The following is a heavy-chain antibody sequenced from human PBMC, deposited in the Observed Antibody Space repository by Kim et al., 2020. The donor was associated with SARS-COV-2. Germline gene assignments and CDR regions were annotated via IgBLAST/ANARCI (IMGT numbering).Heavy chain of an antibody. Sequence: GGSLRLSCAASGFTFSSYAMHWVRQAPGKGLEWVAVISYDGSTKYYADSVKGRFTISRDNSNNSLYLQMNSLRAEDTAVYYCARATVAGTRGFYGYYYGIDVWGQGTTVTVSS. V-gene: IGHV3-30*04. CDR3: ARATVAGTRGFYGYYYGIDV. D-gene: IGHD6-19*01. CDR1: GFTFSSYA. CDR2: ISYDGSTK. J-gene: IGHJ6*02.